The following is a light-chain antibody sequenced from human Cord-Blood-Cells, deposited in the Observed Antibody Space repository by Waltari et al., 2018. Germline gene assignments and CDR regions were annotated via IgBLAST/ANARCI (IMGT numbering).Light chain of an antibody. CDR3: QQSYSTPQT. V-gene: IGKV1-39*01. CDR1: QSLSSY. Sequence: DIQMTQSPSSLSASVGDRVTITCRASQSLSSYLKWYQQKPGKAPKLLIYAASSLQSGVPSRFSGSGSGTDFALTSSSLQPEDFATYYCQQSYSTPQTFGQGTKVGIK. J-gene: IGKJ1*01. CDR2: AAS.